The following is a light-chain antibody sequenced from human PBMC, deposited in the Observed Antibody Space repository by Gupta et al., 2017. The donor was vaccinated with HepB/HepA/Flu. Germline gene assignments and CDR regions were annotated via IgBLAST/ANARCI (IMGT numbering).Light chain of an antibody. CDR3: QQYNSYPYT. J-gene: IGKJ2*01. V-gene: IGKV1-5*03. Sequence: DIQMTQPPSPLFAPVGDRATITCRASQSISSWLAWYQQKPGNAPKLLTYKAYSLESGAPSRFSGSGSGTEFTLTISSVHPDDFATYYCQQYNSYPYTFGQGTKLEIK. CDR2: KAY. CDR1: QSISSW.